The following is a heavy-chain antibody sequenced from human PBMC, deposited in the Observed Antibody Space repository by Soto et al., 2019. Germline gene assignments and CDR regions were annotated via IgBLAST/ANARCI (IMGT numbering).Heavy chain of an antibody. J-gene: IGHJ6*02. CDR3: AKERYFDIVTGYVYYNYGMDV. D-gene: IGHD3-9*01. Sequence: EVQLLESGGRLVQPGGPRRLSCAASGFTFSSYAINWVRQAPGKGLEWVSSISVSGGNPYYADSVKGRFSISRDNSENTLYLQMNSLRAEDTAVYYCAKERYFDIVTGYVYYNYGMDVWGQGTTVTVSS. CDR1: GFTFSSYA. V-gene: IGHV3-23*01. CDR2: ISVSGGNP.